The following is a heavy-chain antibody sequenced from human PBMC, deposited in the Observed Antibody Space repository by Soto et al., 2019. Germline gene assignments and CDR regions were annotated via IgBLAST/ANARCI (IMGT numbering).Heavy chain of an antibody. Sequence: QVQLQESGPGLVKPSQTLALTCTVSGGSISGGDYYWSWLRQPPGKGLEWIGYIYYSGSTYYNPSQQSRVTISVDTSTNHFSLTLSSGTAADTAVYYWARERPDGSRPYPSCQGTLVTVST. V-gene: IGHV4-30-4*01. CDR3: ARERPDGSRPYP. D-gene: IGHD6-13*01. CDR1: GGSISGGDYY. CDR2: IYYSGST. J-gene: IGHJ5*02.